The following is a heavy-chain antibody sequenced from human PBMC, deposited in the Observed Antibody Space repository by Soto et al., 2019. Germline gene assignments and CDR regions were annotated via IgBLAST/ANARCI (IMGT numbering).Heavy chain of an antibody. J-gene: IGHJ6*02. Sequence: PSETLSLTCTVSGGSISSGDYYWSWIRQPPGKGLEWIGYIYYSGSTYYNPSLKSRVTISVDTSKNQFSLKLSSVTAADTAVYYCARGGRYYDFWSGFSGGQYGMDVWGQGTTVTVSS. CDR1: GGSISSGDYY. CDR2: IYYSGST. CDR3: ARGGRYYDFWSGFSGGQYGMDV. D-gene: IGHD3-3*01. V-gene: IGHV4-30-4*01.